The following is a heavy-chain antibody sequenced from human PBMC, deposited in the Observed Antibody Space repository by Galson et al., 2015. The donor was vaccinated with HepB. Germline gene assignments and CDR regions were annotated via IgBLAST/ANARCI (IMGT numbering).Heavy chain of an antibody. V-gene: IGHV3-72*01. D-gene: IGHD6-19*01. CDR1: GFTFSDRY. CDR3: VGIDYRSDLRGGY. CDR2: IKNKDNKYNT. J-gene: IGHJ4*02. Sequence: SLRLSCAASGFTFSDRYMDWVRQTPGKGLEWVGRIKNKDNKYNTEYAASVKGRFTISRDDSQNTLYLQMNRLRTEDTAVYYCVGIDYRSDLRGGYWGQGTLVTVSS.